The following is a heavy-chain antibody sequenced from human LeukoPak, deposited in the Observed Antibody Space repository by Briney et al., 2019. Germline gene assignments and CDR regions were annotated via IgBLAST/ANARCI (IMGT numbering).Heavy chain of an antibody. CDR1: GGSFSGYY. J-gene: IGHJ4*02. Sequence: SETLSLTCAVYGGSFSGYYWSWIRQPPGKGLEWIGEINHSGSTNYNPSLKSRVTISVDTSKNQFSLKLTFVTAADTAVFYCARAPVSAVIDTHFDYWGQGALVTVSS. CDR3: ARAPVSAVIDTHFDY. CDR2: INHSGST. D-gene: IGHD3-16*02. V-gene: IGHV4-34*01.